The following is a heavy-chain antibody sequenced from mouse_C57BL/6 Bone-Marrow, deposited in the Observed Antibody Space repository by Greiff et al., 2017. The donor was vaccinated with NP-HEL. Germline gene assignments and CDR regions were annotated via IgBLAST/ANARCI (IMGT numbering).Heavy chain of an antibody. CDR2: IDPSDSYT. CDR1: GYTFTSYW. CDR3: ARFGTTVVAPYYFDY. J-gene: IGHJ2*01. V-gene: IGHV1-59*01. D-gene: IGHD1-1*01. Sequence: QVQLKQPGAELVRPGTSVKLSCKASGYTFTSYWMHWVKQRPGQGLEWIGVIDPSDSYTNYNQKFKGKATLTVDTSSSTAYMQLSSLTSEDSAVYYCARFGTTVVAPYYFDYWGQGTTLTVSS.